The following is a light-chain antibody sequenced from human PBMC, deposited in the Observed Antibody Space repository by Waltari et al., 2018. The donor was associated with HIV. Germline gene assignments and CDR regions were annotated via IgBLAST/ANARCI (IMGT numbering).Light chain of an antibody. CDR3: QQYSTWPRT. J-gene: IGKJ1*01. CDR1: EDIGEK. V-gene: IGKV3-15*01. CDR2: GAS. Sequence: MTQSPATLSVSPGETVTFFCGASEDIGEKLAWYQQKRGRAPRLLVSGASSRATSVPARFSGRGSGTDFTLTITGLQSNDSAIYFCQQYSTWPRTFGQGTLV.